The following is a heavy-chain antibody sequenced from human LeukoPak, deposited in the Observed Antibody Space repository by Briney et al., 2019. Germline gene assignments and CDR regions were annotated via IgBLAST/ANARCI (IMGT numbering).Heavy chain of an antibody. Sequence: GASVKVSCKASGYTFTSYDINWVRQATAQGLEWMGIINPSGGSTSYAQKFQGRVTMTRDTSISTAYMELSRLRSDDTAVYYCARLNYYDSGGYYLLEYNWFDLWGQGTLVTVSS. D-gene: IGHD3-22*01. J-gene: IGHJ5*02. CDR3: ARLNYYDSGGYYLLEYNWFDL. CDR2: INPSGGST. CDR1: GYTFTSYD. V-gene: IGHV1-46*01.